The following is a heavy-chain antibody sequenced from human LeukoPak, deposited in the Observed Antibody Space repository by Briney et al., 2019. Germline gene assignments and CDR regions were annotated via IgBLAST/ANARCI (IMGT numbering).Heavy chain of an antibody. CDR3: ARGGSYYAHYYYYYMDV. CDR2: VNPNSGGT. J-gene: IGHJ6*03. D-gene: IGHD1-26*01. V-gene: IGHV1-2*02. Sequence: GASVKVSCKASGYTFTGYFMHWVRQAPGQGLEWMGWVNPNSGGTNYAQKFQGRVTMTRDTSISTAYMELSRLRSDDTAVYYCARGGSYYAHYYYYYMDVWGKGTTVTISS. CDR1: GYTFTGYF.